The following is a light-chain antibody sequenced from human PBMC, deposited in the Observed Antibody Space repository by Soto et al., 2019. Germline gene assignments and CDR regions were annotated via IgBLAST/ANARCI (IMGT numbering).Light chain of an antibody. CDR1: QSISYW. V-gene: IGKV1-5*03. CDR3: QHYNSYPLS. Sequence: DIQMTQSPSTLSASVGDSVTITCRASQSISYWLAWFQQKPGKAPKLLIFKASSLQGGVPSRFSDSGSGTEFTLTISSLQPDDFATYYCQHYNSYPLSFGGGTKVEIK. J-gene: IGKJ4*01. CDR2: KAS.